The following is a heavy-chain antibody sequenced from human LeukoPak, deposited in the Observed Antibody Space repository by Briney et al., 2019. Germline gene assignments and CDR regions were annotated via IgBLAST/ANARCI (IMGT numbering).Heavy chain of an antibody. D-gene: IGHD2-2*01. J-gene: IGHJ4*02. CDR1: GGSMSSSTDY. V-gene: IGHV4-61*02. CDR3: ARESPSKYVFAY. Sequence: SETLSLTCTVSGGSMSSSTDYWSWFRQPAGKGLEWIGRIYTSGYTNVKPSLKRRVTISGDTSKNQFSLEMSSVTAADTAVYYCARESPSKYVFAYWGQGILVTVSS. CDR2: IYTSGYT.